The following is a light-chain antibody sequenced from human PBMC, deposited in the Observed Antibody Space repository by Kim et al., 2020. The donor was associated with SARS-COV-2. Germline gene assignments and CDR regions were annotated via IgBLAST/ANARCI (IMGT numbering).Light chain of an antibody. J-gene: IGKJ2*01. V-gene: IGKV3-15*01. CDR2: DAS. Sequence: SPGDRVTLSCRASQSVKGDLAWYQHKPGQAPRLLIFDASTRATGISARFSGSGSGRDFTLTISSLQSEDSAVYYCQQYNNWPPFTFGPGTKVEI. CDR3: QQYNNWPPFT. CDR1: QSVKGD.